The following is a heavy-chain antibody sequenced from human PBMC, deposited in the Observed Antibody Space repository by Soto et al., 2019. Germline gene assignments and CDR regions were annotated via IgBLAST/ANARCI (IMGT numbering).Heavy chain of an antibody. CDR3: ARVNRSGWYPTWVFDY. V-gene: IGHV1-69*06. Sequence: QVQLVQSGAEVKKPGSSVKVSCKASGGTFSSYAISWVRQAPRQGLEWMGGIIPIFGTANYAQKFQGRVTITADKSTSTAYMELSSLRSEDTAVYYCARVNRSGWYPTWVFDYWGQGTLVTVSS. D-gene: IGHD6-19*01. CDR1: GGTFSSYA. CDR2: IIPIFGTA. J-gene: IGHJ4*02.